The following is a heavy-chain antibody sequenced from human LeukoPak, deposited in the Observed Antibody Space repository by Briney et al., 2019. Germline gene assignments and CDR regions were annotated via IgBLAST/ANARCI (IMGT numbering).Heavy chain of an antibody. J-gene: IGHJ4*02. CDR3: AREPPTRIAAAGASDY. V-gene: IGHV3-7*01. CDR1: GFTFSSYW. Sequence: GGSLRLSCAASGFTFSSYWMSWVRQAPGKGLEWVANIKQDGSEKYYVDSVKGRFTISRDNAKNSLYLQMNSLRAEDTAVYYCAREPPTRIAAAGASDYWGQGTLVTVSS. CDR2: IKQDGSEK. D-gene: IGHD6-13*01.